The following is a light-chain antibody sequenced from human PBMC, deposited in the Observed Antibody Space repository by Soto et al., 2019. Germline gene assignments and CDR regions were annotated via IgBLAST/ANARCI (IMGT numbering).Light chain of an antibody. CDR1: RSVGNNY. V-gene: IGKV3-20*01. CDR3: QQYAYSSLN. Sequence: EIVLTQSPGTLSLSPGERATLSCRASRSVGNNYLAWYQQRPGQAPNLLIYDASSRATGIPDRISGSGSGTDFTLTITRLEPEDSAMYYCQQYAYSSLNFGGGTKVEIK. CDR2: DAS. J-gene: IGKJ4*01.